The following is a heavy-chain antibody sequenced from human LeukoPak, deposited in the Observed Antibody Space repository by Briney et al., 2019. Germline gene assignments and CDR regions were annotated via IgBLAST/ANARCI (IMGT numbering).Heavy chain of an antibody. D-gene: IGHD2-2*01. J-gene: IGHJ4*02. CDR2: IYYSGST. CDR3: ARESSTSCFHY. CDR1: GGSISSGGYY. V-gene: IGHV4-31*03. Sequence: SETLSLTCTVSGGSISSGGYYWSWIRQHPGKGLEWIGYIYYSGSTYYNPSLKSRVTISVDTSKNQFSLKLSSVTAADTAVYYCARESSTSCFHYWGQGTLVTVSS.